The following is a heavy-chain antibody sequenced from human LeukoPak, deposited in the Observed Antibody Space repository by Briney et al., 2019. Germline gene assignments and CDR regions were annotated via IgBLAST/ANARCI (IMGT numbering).Heavy chain of an antibody. J-gene: IGHJ4*02. CDR3: ASSPRYSSSWYQGYFDY. D-gene: IGHD6-13*01. CDR1: GDSVSSKNAV. CDR2: TYYRSQWYS. V-gene: IGHV6-1*01. Sequence: SQTLSLTCAISGDSVSSKNAVWAWIRQSPSAGLEWLGRTYYRSQWYSDYAVSVKSRITINPDTSKNQFTLQLNSVTPEDTAVYYCASSPRYSSSWYQGYFDYWGQGTLVTVSS.